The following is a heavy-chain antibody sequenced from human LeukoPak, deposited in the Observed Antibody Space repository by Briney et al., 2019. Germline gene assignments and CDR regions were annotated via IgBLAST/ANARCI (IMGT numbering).Heavy chain of an antibody. V-gene: IGHV3-74*01. Sequence: PGGPLRLSCAASGFTFSSYWMHWVRQAPGKGPVWVSRINNDGSGTTYADSVKGRFTISRDDAKNTLYLQMNSLRAEDTALYYCAKGPYCSSSSCYTIGSFDFWGQGALVTVSS. CDR3: AKGPYCSSSSCYTIGSFDF. CDR2: INNDGSGT. CDR1: GFTFSSYW. J-gene: IGHJ4*02. D-gene: IGHD2-2*02.